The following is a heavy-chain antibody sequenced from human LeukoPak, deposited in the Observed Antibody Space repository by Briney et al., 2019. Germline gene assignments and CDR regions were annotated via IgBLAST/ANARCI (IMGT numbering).Heavy chain of an antibody. V-gene: IGHV3-30*12. J-gene: IGHJ6*02. CDR3: AKDEAQITFGGVPFCMDV. D-gene: IGHD3-16*01. CDR1: GFTFSRFG. Sequence: GGSLRLSCAASGFTFSRFGMHWVRQAPGKGLEWVAVTSYDGSNKDYADSVKGRFTISRDNSKNTLYLQMNSLRAEDTAVYYCAKDEAQITFGGVPFCMDVWGQGTTVTVSS. CDR2: TSYDGSNK.